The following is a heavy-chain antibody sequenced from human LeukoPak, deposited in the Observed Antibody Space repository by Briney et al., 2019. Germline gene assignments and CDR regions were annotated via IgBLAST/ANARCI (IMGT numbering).Heavy chain of an antibody. D-gene: IGHD3-3*01. CDR3: ARDPTYYDFWSGPRGFDP. J-gene: IGHJ5*02. Sequence: SETLSLTCTVSGGSISSYYWSWIRQPPGKGLEWIGYIYHSGSTYYNPSLKSRVTISVDRSKNQFSLKLSSVTAADTAVYYCARDPTYYDFWSGPRGFDPWGQGTLVTVSS. CDR2: IYHSGST. CDR1: GGSISSYY. V-gene: IGHV4-59*12.